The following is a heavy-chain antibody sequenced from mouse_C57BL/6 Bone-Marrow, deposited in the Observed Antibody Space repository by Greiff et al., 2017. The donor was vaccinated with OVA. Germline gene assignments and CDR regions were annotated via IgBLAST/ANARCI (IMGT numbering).Heavy chain of an antibody. Sequence: VQLKQSGPGLVKPSQSLSLACSVTGYSITSGYYWNWIRQFPGNKLEWMGYISYDGSNNYNPSLKNRISITRDTSKNQFFLKLNSVTTEDTATYYGARSTVVATDYWGQGTTLTVSS. CDR1: GYSITSGYY. V-gene: IGHV3-6*01. J-gene: IGHJ2*01. CDR3: ARSTVVATDY. D-gene: IGHD1-1*01. CDR2: ISYDGSN.